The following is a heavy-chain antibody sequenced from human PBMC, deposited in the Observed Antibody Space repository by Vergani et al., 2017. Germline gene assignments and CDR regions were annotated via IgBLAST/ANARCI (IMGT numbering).Heavy chain of an antibody. J-gene: IGHJ5*02. Sequence: ELQLVESGGGLVQPGGSLRLSCAASGFTVSGNYMTWVRQAPGKGLEWVSHIYSGDGTYYADSVKGGVTISSDTSKNTLHLQVINLRAEDTAVYYCARGNYYGSLTYVDPWGQGTLVTVSS. CDR1: GFTVSGNY. V-gene: IGHV3-66*02. CDR3: ARGNYYGSLTYVDP. D-gene: IGHD3-10*01. CDR2: IYSGDGT.